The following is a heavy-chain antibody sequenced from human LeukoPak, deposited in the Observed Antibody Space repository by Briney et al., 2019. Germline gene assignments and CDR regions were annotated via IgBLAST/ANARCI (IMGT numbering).Heavy chain of an antibody. CDR3: AKGEDGYNPNPDAFDI. D-gene: IGHD5-24*01. Sequence: GRCLRLSCAASGFTFSSYGMHWVRQAPGKGLEWVAVISYDGSNKYYADSVKGRFTISRDNSKNTLYLQMNSLRAEDTAVYYCAKGEDGYNPNPDAFDIWGQGTMVTVSS. CDR2: ISYDGSNK. CDR1: GFTFSSYG. V-gene: IGHV3-30*18. J-gene: IGHJ3*02.